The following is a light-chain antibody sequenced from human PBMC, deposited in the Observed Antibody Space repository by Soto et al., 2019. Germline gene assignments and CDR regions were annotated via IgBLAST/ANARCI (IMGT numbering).Light chain of an antibody. CDR3: QQYNSYSKALT. CDR2: DAS. CDR1: QSISSW. V-gene: IGKV1-5*01. J-gene: IGKJ4*01. Sequence: DIQMTQSPSTLSASVGDRVTITCRASQSISSWLAWYQQKPGKAPKLLIYDASSLESGVPSRFSGSGSGTEFTLTISSLQPDDFVTYYCQQYNSYSKALTFGGGTKV.